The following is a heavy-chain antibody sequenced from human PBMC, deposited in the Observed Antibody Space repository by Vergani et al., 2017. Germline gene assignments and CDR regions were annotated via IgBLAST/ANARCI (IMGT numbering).Heavy chain of an antibody. J-gene: IGHJ4*02. Sequence: QVQLQESGPGLVKPSGTLSLTCAVSGGSISSSNWWSWVRQPPGKGLEWIGEIYHSGSTNYNPSLKSRVTISVDTSKNLISLKLNSVTAADTALYYCARHGGSGNFYHLFDSWGQGTLVTVSS. V-gene: IGHV4-4*02. CDR3: ARHGGSGNFYHLFDS. CDR1: GGSISSSNW. CDR2: IYHSGST. D-gene: IGHD3-10*01.